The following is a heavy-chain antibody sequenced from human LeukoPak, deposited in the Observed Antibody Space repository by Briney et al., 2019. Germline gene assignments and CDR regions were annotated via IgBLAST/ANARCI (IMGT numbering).Heavy chain of an antibody. J-gene: IGHJ6*03. CDR2: IYYSGST. D-gene: IGHD3-3*01. Sequence: SETLSLTCTVSGGSISSSSYYWGWIRQPPGKGLEWIGSIYYSGSTYYNPSLKSRVTISVDTSKNQFSLKLSSVTAADTAVYYCARGRNDFWSGYYPGYYYYMDVWGKGTTVTVSS. CDR1: GGSISSSSYY. V-gene: IGHV4-39*07. CDR3: ARGRNDFWSGYYPGYYYYMDV.